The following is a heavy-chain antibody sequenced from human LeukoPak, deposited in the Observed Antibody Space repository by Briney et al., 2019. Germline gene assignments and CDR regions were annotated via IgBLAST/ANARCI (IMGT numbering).Heavy chain of an antibody. CDR2: VSSSSSYI. V-gene: IGHV3-21*01. J-gene: IGHJ4*02. Sequence: GGSLRLSCAASGFTFSSYSMNWVRQAPGKGLEWVSSVSSSSSYIYYADSVKGRFTISRDNAKNSLYLQMNSLRAEDTAVYYCARDGIAVAKFDYWGQGTLVTVSS. D-gene: IGHD6-19*01. CDR1: GFTFSSYS. CDR3: ARDGIAVAKFDY.